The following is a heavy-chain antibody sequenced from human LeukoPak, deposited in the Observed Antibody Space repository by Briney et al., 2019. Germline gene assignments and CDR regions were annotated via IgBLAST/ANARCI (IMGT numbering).Heavy chain of an antibody. D-gene: IGHD2-2*01. CDR2: IYHSGTT. V-gene: IGHV4-39*07. J-gene: IGHJ4*02. CDR3: TRDEVIPTDLRGY. Sequence: SETLSLTCTVSGGSISSSSYYWGWIRQPPGKGLEWIGTIYHSGTTYYNPSLKSRATISVDTSKNQFSLKLNSVTAADTAVYYCTRDEVIPTDLRGYWGQGTLVTVSS. CDR1: GGSISSSSYY.